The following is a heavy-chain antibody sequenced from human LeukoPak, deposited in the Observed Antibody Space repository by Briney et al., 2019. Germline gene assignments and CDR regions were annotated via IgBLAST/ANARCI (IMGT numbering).Heavy chain of an antibody. J-gene: IGHJ4*02. CDR2: TNADGSIT. D-gene: IGHD6-19*01. CDR3: ARDAAAAVAGMIDY. V-gene: IGHV3-74*01. CDR1: GFSFSTYW. Sequence: GGSLRLSCAASGFSFSTYWMHWVRQVPGTGPVWVSRTNADGSITDYTDSVKGRFTISRDNAKNTVYLQMNSLRAEDTAVYYCARDAAAAVAGMIDYWGQGTLVTVSS.